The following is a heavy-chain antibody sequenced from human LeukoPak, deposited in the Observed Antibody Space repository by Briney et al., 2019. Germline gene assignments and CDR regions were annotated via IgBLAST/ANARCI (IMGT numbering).Heavy chain of an antibody. CDR1: GYTFTGYY. Sequence: GSSVKVSCKASGYTFTGYYMHWVRQAPGQGLEWMGWINPNSGGTNYAQKFQGRVTMTRDTSISTAYMELSRLRSDDTAVYYCARDKAVVVVPAAIPHCWFDPWGQGTLVTVSS. D-gene: IGHD2-2*02. J-gene: IGHJ5*02. CDR2: INPNSGGT. V-gene: IGHV1-2*02. CDR3: ARDKAVVVVPAAIPHCWFDP.